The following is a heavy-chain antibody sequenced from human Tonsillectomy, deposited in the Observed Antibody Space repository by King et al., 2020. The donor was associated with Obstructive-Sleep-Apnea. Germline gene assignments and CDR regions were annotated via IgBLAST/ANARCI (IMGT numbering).Heavy chain of an antibody. CDR3: ASFFGAYPFEWFFNL. V-gene: IGHV4-39*07. Sequence: QLQESGPGLVNPSETLSLTCTVSGVSISSSSYFWGWIRQPPGQGLEWIGTFYYSGDTYYNPSLKSRVTVSVDTSETQFSLKLTSVTAADTGVYYCASFFGAYPFEWFFNLWGRGTLVTVSS. CDR2: FYYSGDT. D-gene: IGHD4-17*01. CDR1: GVSISSSSYF. J-gene: IGHJ2*01.